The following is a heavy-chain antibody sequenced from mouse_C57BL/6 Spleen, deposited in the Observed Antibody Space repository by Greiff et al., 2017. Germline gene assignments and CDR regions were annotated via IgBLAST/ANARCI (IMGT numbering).Heavy chain of an antibody. CDR3: ARRDYGSSFAY. Sequence: VQLQQSGPELVKPGASVKISCKASGYAFSSSWMNWVKQRPGKGLEWIGRIYPGDGDTNYNGKFKGKATLTADKSSSTAYMQLSSLTSEDSAVYFCARRDYGSSFAYWGQGTLVTVSA. CDR1: GYAFSSSW. V-gene: IGHV1-82*01. CDR2: IYPGDGDT. D-gene: IGHD1-1*01. J-gene: IGHJ3*01.